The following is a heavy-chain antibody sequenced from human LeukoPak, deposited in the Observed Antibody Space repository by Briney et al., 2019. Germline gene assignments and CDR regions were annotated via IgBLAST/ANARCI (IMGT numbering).Heavy chain of an antibody. Sequence: GGSLRLSCAASGFTFSDYYMNWIRQAPGKGLEWVSYISSSGSIIYYADSVRDRFTISRDNAKNSLYLKMNSLRAEDTAVYYCARGGDYDILTGYSHFDYWGQGTLVTVSS. D-gene: IGHD3-9*01. CDR1: GFTFSDYY. V-gene: IGHV3-11*04. CDR2: ISSSGSII. CDR3: ARGGDYDILTGYSHFDY. J-gene: IGHJ4*02.